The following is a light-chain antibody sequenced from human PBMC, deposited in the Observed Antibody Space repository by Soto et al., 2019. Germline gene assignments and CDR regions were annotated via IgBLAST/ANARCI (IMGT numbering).Light chain of an antibody. Sequence: QSALTQPPSASESPGQSVTISCTGTSSDVGSYNFVSWYQQHPGKAPKLMIYEGSKRPSGVSNRFSGSKSGNTASLTISGLQAEDEADYYCCSYAGSYVVFGRGTKVTVL. CDR1: SSDVGSYNF. CDR2: EGS. CDR3: CSYAGSYVV. V-gene: IGLV2-23*01. J-gene: IGLJ2*01.